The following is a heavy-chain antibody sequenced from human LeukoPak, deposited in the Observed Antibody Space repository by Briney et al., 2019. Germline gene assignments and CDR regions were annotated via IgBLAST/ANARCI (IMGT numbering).Heavy chain of an antibody. CDR2: IIPVFGTA. CDR1: GGTFSSYA. Sequence: SVKVSCKASGGTFSSYAISWVRQAPGQGLEWMGGIIPVFGTANYAQKFQGRVTITADESTSTAYMELSSLRSEDTAVYYCARASYCGGDCYTFDYWGQGTLVTVSS. CDR3: ARASYCGGDCYTFDY. D-gene: IGHD2-21*02. J-gene: IGHJ4*02. V-gene: IGHV1-69*13.